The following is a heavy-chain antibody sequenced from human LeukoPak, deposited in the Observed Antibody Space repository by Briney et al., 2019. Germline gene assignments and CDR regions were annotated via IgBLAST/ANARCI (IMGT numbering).Heavy chain of an antibody. CDR1: GYTFTSYG. D-gene: IGHD4-23*01. J-gene: IGHJ3*02. Sequence: ASVTVSCKASGYTFTSYGISWVRQAPGQGLEWMGWISAYNGNTNYAQKLQGRVTMTTDTSTSTAYMELRSLRSDDTAVYYCARDRSVVTPKSAFDIWGQGTMVTVSS. CDR2: ISAYNGNT. CDR3: ARDRSVVTPKSAFDI. V-gene: IGHV1-18*01.